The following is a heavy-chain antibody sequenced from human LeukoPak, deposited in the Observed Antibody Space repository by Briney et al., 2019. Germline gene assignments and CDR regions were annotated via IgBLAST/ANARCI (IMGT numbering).Heavy chain of an antibody. V-gene: IGHV1-46*01. J-gene: IGHJ6*02. D-gene: IGHD5-24*01. CDR3: AREPRKDGHNGMDV. CDR2: INPGDGGT. Sequence: ASVKVSCKASGYTFTSYYMHWVRQAPGQRLEWVGIINPGDGGTSYAQKFQGRATMSRDTSTSTLYMELSSLRSEDTALYYCAREPRKDGHNGMDVWGQGTTVTVSS. CDR1: GYTFTSYY.